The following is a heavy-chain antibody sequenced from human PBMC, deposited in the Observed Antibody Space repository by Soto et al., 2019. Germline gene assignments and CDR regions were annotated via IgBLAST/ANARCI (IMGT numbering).Heavy chain of an antibody. Sequence: HPGGSLRLSCTASGFTFGDYAMSWFRQAPGKGLEWVGFIRSKAYGGTTEYAASVKGRFTISRDDSKSIAYLQMNSLKTEDTAVYYCTRGATLGWRTWFDPWGQGTLVTVSS. J-gene: IGHJ5*02. CDR2: IRSKAYGGTT. V-gene: IGHV3-49*03. CDR1: GFTFGDYA. D-gene: IGHD2-8*02. CDR3: TRGATLGWRTWFDP.